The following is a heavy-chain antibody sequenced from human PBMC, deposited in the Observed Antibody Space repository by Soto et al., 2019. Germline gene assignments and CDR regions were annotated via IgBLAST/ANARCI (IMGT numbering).Heavy chain of an antibody. CDR2: INQDGTEA. Sequence: EVQLVESGGGLAQPGGSLRLSCAASGFTFNTYWMSWVRQAPGRGLEWVANINQDGTEAYYVDSVKGRFTLSRDNAKNYLHLQINSLRAVDTAVYYCARGDFYDISGSFADAFDVWCQGTMVTVSS. J-gene: IGHJ3*01. V-gene: IGHV3-7*05. D-gene: IGHD3-22*01. CDR3: ARGDFYDISGSFADAFDV. CDR1: GFTFNTYW.